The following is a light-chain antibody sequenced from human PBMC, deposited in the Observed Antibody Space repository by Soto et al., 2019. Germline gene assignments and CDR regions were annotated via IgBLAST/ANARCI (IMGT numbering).Light chain of an antibody. CDR2: GVT. J-gene: IGLJ2*01. CDR1: SSDVGAYNF. Sequence: QSALTQPASVSGSPGQSITISCAGTSSDVGAYNFVAWFQQHPGKAPKLMIFGVTNRPSGVSNRFSGSKSGNTASLTISGLQAEAEADYYCSSYTRSSTLVFGGGTKLTVL. V-gene: IGLV2-14*01. CDR3: SSYTRSSTLV.